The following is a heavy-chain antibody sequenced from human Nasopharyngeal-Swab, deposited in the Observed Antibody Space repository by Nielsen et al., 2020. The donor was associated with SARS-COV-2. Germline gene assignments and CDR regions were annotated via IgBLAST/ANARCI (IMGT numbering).Heavy chain of an antibody. CDR2: ISYDGSNK. CDR3: ARGPFYYFDY. Sequence: VRQAPGKGLEWVAVISYDGSNKYYADSAKGRFTISRDNSKNTLYLQMNSLRAEDTAVYYCARGPFYYFDYWGQGTLVTVSS. J-gene: IGHJ4*02. V-gene: IGHV3-30-3*01.